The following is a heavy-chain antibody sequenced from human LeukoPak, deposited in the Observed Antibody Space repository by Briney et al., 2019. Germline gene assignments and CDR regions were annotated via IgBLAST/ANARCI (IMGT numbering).Heavy chain of an antibody. Sequence: TGGSLRLSCAASGFTFSSYGMGWVRQAPGEGLEGISTIYSDDATNYGDSVKGRFTICRDNSRNTLDLQMNSLRVEDTAVYFCAKGPMGSCKGAFCYHFDYWGQGPLVTVSS. J-gene: IGHJ4*02. V-gene: IGHV3-23*01. CDR2: IYSDDAT. D-gene: IGHD2-15*01. CDR1: GFTFSSYG. CDR3: AKGPMGSCKGAFCYHFDY.